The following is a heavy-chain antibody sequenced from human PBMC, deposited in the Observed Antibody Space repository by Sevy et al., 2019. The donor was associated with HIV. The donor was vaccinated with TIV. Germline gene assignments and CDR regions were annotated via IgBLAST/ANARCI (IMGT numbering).Heavy chain of an antibody. CDR2: IGSGASTI. V-gene: IGHV3-11*01. J-gene: IGHJ4*02. CDR3: AREDWNDVIEY. CDR1: GFIFSDYY. Sequence: GGSLRLSCAASGFIFSDYYMSWIRQAPGKGLECISYIGSGASTILYADSVKGRFTISRDNAKNSLYLQMNSLRADDTDVYYCAREDWNDVIEYWGQGTLVTVSS. D-gene: IGHD1-1*01.